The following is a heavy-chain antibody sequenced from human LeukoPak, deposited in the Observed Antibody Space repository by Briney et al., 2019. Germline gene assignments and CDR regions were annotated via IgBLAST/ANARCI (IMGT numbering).Heavy chain of an antibody. CDR1: GFTFSSYS. V-gene: IGHV3-21*04. Sequence: GGSLRLSCAASGFTFSSYSMNWVRQAPGKGLEWVSSISSSSSYIYYADSVKGRFTISRDSSRNTLFLHMNTLRAEDTAIYYCAKDRTVGASYWYFDLWGRGTLVTVSS. J-gene: IGHJ2*01. CDR3: AKDRTVGASYWYFDL. D-gene: IGHD1-26*01. CDR2: ISSSSSYI.